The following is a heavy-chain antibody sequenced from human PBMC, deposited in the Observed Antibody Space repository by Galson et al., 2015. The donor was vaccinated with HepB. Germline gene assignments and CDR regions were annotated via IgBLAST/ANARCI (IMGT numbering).Heavy chain of an antibody. D-gene: IGHD3-22*01. CDR1: GFTFSDYY. CDR2: ISSSSSYT. V-gene: IGHV3-11*06. J-gene: IGHJ4*02. CDR3: ARGLSSGRYYDSSGYNDY. Sequence: SLRLSCAASGFTFSDYYMSWIRQAPGKGLEWVSYISSSSSYTNYADSVKGRFTISRDNAKNSLYLQMNSLRAEDTAVYYCARGLSSGRYYDSSGYNDYWGQGTLVTVSS.